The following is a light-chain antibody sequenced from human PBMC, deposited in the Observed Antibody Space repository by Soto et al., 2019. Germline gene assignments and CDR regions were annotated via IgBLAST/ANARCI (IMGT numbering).Light chain of an antibody. J-gene: IGLJ2*01. CDR3: SSYTSSSTLAVV. Sequence: AMTQPASVSGSPGQSITISCTGATSDIGAYNYVSWYQQHPGKAPKLLISEVSNRPSGVSDRFSGSKSGNTASLTISGLQADDEADYYCSSYTSSSTLAVVFGGGTKLTVL. V-gene: IGLV2-14*01. CDR2: EVS. CDR1: TSDIGAYNY.